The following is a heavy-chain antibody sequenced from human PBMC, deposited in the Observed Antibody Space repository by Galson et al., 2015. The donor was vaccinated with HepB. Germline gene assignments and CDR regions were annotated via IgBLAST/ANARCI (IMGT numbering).Heavy chain of an antibody. CDR2: IYYSGST. CDR1: GGSISSSSYY. V-gene: IGHV4-39*07. D-gene: IGHD3-3*01. CDR3: ARAVGPLLYYTDV. Sequence: TLSLTCTVSGGSISSSSYYWGWIRQPPGKGLEWIGSIYYSGSTYYNPSLKSRVTISIDTSKNQFSLKLSSVTAADTAVYYCARAVGPLLYYTDVWGKGTTVTVSS. J-gene: IGHJ6*04.